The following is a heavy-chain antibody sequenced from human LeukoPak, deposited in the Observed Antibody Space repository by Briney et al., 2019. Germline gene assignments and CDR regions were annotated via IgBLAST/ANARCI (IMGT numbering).Heavy chain of an antibody. J-gene: IGHJ4*02. CDR1: GFTFSSYS. CDR2: ISYDGSNK. Sequence: GGSLTLSCSASGFTFSSYSMHWVRQAPGKGLEWVAVISYDGSNKYYADSVKGRFTTSRDNSKNTLYLQMNSLRAEDTAVYYCARDHLKADTAMVRFAFDYWGQGTLVTVSS. V-gene: IGHV3-30*04. CDR3: ARDHLKADTAMVRFAFDY. D-gene: IGHD5-18*01.